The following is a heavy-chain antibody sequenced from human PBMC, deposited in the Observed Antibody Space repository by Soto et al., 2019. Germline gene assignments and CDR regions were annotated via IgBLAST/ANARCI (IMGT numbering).Heavy chain of an antibody. J-gene: IGHJ4*02. CDR3: TTGLASGDY. Sequence: QVQLVQPGAEVKKPGASVKFSCKASGYIFTNFYIHWVRQAPGQGLEWIGIINPNGGSTNYAQNCQGRVTMTRDTSTSTVYMDLSSLSSEDTAVYYCTTGLASGDYWGQGTLITVSS. D-gene: IGHD6-6*01. V-gene: IGHV1-46*03. CDR2: INPNGGST. CDR1: GYIFTNFY.